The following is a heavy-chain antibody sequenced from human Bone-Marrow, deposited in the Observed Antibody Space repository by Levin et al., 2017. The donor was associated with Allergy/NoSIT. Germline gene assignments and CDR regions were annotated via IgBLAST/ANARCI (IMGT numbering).Heavy chain of an antibody. CDR2: VQGGGNT. CDR3: ARSDSRGRLTFDV. CDR1: GFPVSSHY. V-gene: IGHV3-66*01. Sequence: GGSLRLSCAASGFPVSSHYMSWVRQAPGKGLEWISVVQGGGNTYYIDSVKGRFIISRDTSNNTLHLQMNSLRVEDTAVYYCARSDSRGRLTFDVWGLGTMVTVS. D-gene: IGHD3-22*01. J-gene: IGHJ3*01.